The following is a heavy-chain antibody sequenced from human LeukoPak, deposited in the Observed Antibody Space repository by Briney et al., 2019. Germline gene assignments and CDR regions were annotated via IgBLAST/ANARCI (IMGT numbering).Heavy chain of an antibody. J-gene: IGHJ4*02. CDR3: ARDQAGEGRDY. CDR1: GFTFSNYW. CDR2: IKTDGSEK. V-gene: IGHV3-7*01. D-gene: IGHD3-16*01. Sequence: GGSLRLSCEGSGFTFSNYWMGWVRQAPGKGLQWVANIKTDGSEKYYVDSVKGRFTISRDNAKNSLYLQMNSLRGEDTAVYYCARDQAGEGRDYWGQGILVTVSS.